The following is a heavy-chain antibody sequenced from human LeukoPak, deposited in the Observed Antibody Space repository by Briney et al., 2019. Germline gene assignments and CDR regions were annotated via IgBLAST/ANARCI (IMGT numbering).Heavy chain of an antibody. CDR3: AKDRGGSFYYFMDV. D-gene: IGHD3-10*01. V-gene: IGHV3-30*02. J-gene: IGHJ6*03. CDR1: GFPFRSYG. CDR2: IRHDGSHK. Sequence: GGSLRLSCAASGFPFRSYGMHWVRQAPGKGLEWVTFIRHDGSHKHDADSVKGRFTISRDNSKSTLYLQMNSLRTEDTAVYYCAKDRGGSFYYFMDVWGKGTTVTISS.